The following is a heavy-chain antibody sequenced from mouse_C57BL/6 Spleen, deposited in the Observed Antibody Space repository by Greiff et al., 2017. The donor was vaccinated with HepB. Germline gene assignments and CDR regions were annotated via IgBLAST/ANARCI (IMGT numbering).Heavy chain of an antibody. D-gene: IGHD1-1*01. CDR3: ARGGLLLVFAY. V-gene: IGHV5-17*01. CDR2: ISSGSSTI. J-gene: IGHJ3*01. CDR1: GFTFSDYG. Sequence: EVHLVESGGGLVKPGGSLKLSCAASGFTFSDYGMHWVRQAPEKGLEWVAYISSGSSTIYYADTVKGRFTISRDNAKNTLFLQMTSLRSEDTAMYYCARGGLLLVFAYWGQGTLVTVSA.